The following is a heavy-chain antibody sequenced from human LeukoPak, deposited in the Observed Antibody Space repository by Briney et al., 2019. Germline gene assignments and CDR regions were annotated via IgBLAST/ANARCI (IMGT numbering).Heavy chain of an antibody. Sequence: TGGSLRLSCAASGFTSSSYSMNWVRQAPGKGLEWVSYISSSSSTIYYADSVKGRFTISRDNAKNSLYLQMNSLRDEDTAVYYCARDSVPYYYDSSGPDFDYWGQGALVTVSS. D-gene: IGHD3-22*01. J-gene: IGHJ4*02. CDR3: ARDSVPYYYDSSGPDFDY. CDR2: ISSSSSTI. V-gene: IGHV3-48*02. CDR1: GFTSSSYS.